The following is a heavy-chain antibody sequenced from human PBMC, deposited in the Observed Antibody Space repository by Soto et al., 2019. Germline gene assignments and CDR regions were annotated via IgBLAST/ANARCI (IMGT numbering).Heavy chain of an antibody. D-gene: IGHD6-13*01. CDR3: ARGGSSWSAEYYQH. CDR1: GYTFTNYG. V-gene: IGHV1-18*01. Sequence: QVQLVQSGAEVKKPGASVKVSCKASGYTFTNYGISWVRQAPGQGPEWMGWINANNGNTKYAETLQGRGTMTTDTATSTAYMELRSLSSDDTAVYYCARGGSSWSAEYYQHWGQGTLVIVSS. CDR2: INANNGNT. J-gene: IGHJ1*01.